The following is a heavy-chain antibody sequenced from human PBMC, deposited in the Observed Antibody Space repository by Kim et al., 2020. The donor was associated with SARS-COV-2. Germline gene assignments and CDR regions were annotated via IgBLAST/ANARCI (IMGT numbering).Heavy chain of an antibody. CDR3: ARAGHRVYSSPFDY. Sequence: AQQFQGRVTITADESTSTAYMGLSSLRSEDTAVYYCARAGHRVYSSPFDYWGQGTLVTVSS. V-gene: IGHV1-69*01. J-gene: IGHJ4*02. D-gene: IGHD6-13*01.